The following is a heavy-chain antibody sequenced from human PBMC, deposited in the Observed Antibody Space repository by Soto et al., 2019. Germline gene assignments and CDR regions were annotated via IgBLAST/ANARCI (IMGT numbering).Heavy chain of an antibody. J-gene: IGHJ4*02. CDR3: AREAKWELYIDY. CDR2: IYYSGST. V-gene: IGHV4-31*02. CDR1: GGSISSGGYY. Sequence: SETLSLTCTVSGGSISSGGYYGSCIRQHPGKGLEWIGYIYYSGSTYYNPSLKSRVTISVDTSKNQFSLKLSSVTAADTAVYYCAREAKWELYIDYWGQGTLVTVSS. D-gene: IGHD1-26*01.